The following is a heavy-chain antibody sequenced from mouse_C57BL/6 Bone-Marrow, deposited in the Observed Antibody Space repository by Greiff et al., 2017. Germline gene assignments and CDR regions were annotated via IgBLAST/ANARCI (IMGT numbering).Heavy chain of an antibody. Sequence: EVQLQQSGAELVRPGASVKLSCTASGFNIKDDYMHWVKQRPEQGLEWIGWIDTENGDTEYASKFQGKATITADTSSNTAYLQLSSLTSEDTAVYYCTDSYYYGSADYWGQGTTLTVSS. CDR3: TDSYYYGSADY. V-gene: IGHV14-4*01. CDR1: GFNIKDDY. D-gene: IGHD1-1*01. CDR2: IDTENGDT. J-gene: IGHJ2*01.